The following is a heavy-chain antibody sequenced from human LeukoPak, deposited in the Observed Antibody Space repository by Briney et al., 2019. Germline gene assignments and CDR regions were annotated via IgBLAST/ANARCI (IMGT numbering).Heavy chain of an antibody. CDR3: ARALYSSRFDVTPIEY. J-gene: IGHJ4*02. CDR1: GGSFSGYY. CDR2: INHSGST. D-gene: IGHD6-19*01. Sequence: PSETLSLTCAVYGGSFSGYYWSWIRQPPGKGLEWIGEINHSGSTNYNPSLKSRVTISVDTSKNQFSLKLSSVTAADTAVYYCARALYSSRFDVTPIEYWGQGTLVTVSS. V-gene: IGHV4-34*01.